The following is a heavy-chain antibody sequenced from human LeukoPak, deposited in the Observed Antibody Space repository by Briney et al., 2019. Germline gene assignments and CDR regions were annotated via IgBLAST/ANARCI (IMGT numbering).Heavy chain of an antibody. CDR2: IYYSGST. Sequence: SETLSLTCTVSGGSISSYYWSWIRQPPGKGLEWIGYIYYSGSTNYNPSLKSRVTISVDTSKNQFSLKLSSVTAADTAVYYCARAHWWGRADSSSHDYYYYYMDVWGKGTTVTVSS. CDR1: GGSISSYY. CDR3: ARAHWWGRADSSSHDYYYYYMDV. V-gene: IGHV4-59*01. J-gene: IGHJ6*03. D-gene: IGHD6-6*01.